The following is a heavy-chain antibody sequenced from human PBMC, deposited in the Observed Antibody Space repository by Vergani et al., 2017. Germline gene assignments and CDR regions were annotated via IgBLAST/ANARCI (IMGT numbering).Heavy chain of an antibody. Sequence: EVQLLESGGGLVQPGGSRRLSCAVSGFTFDTYTMAYVRQAPGKGLEWGATISSGGGDIFYADSVKGRFTISRDNSKNTLFLQMNSLKDEDTAVYYCTNVWGMYDLQVEYFQYWGRGTLVTVSS. D-gene: IGHD2-8*02. CDR2: ISSGGGDI. CDR3: TNVWGMYDLQVEYFQY. J-gene: IGHJ1*01. CDR1: GFTFDTYT. V-gene: IGHV3-23*01.